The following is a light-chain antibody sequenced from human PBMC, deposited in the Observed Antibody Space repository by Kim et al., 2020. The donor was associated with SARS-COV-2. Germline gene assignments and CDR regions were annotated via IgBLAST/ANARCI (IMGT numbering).Light chain of an antibody. CDR1: SSNIGSNT. CDR3: ATWDDSLIGPV. CDR2: NNN. Sequence: ELTQPPSTSGTAGQRVTISCSGSSSNIGSNTVNWYQHLPGTAPKLLIYNNNQRPSGLPVRFSGSKSGTSASLAISGLHSEDEAHYYCATWDDSLIGPVFGGGTQLTVL. J-gene: IGLJ2*01. V-gene: IGLV1-44*01.